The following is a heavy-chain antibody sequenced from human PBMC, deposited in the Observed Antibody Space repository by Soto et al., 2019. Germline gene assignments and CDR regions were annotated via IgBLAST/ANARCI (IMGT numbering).Heavy chain of an antibody. D-gene: IGHD6-13*01. J-gene: IGHJ6*02. Sequence: ASVKVSCKASGGTFSSYAISWVRQAPGQGLEWMGGITPIFGTANYAQKFQGRVTITADESTSTAYMELSSLRSEDTAVYYCARGPAAAVTNYYYYYGMDVWGQGTTVTVSS. CDR1: GGTFSSYA. CDR2: ITPIFGTA. CDR3: ARGPAAAVTNYYYYYGMDV. V-gene: IGHV1-69*13.